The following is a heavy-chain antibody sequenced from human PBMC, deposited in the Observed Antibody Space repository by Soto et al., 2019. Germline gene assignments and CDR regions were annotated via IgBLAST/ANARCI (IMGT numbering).Heavy chain of an antibody. D-gene: IGHD2-2*01. CDR2: IYYSGST. J-gene: IGHJ3*02. CDR1: GGSISSGGYY. CDR3: ASYCISTSCYPGGDAFDI. V-gene: IGHV4-61*08. Sequence: SETLSLTCTVSGGSISSGGYYWSWIRQPPGKGLEWIGYIYYSGSTNYNPSLKSRVTISVDTSKNQFSLKLSSVTAADTAVYYCASYCISTSCYPGGDAFDIWGQGTMVTVS.